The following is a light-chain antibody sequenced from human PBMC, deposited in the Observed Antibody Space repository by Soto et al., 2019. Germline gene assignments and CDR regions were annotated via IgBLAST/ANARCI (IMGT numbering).Light chain of an antibody. CDR3: QQYASLPFT. Sequence: DIQMTQSPSSLSASVGDSVTITCRASQGINKFLAWFQQKPGTAPKSLISTASRLQSGVPSRFSGSGSGTHFALTITNLQPVDFATYCCQQYASLPFTFGGGTRVEIK. CDR1: QGINKF. V-gene: IGKV1-16*01. CDR2: TAS. J-gene: IGKJ4*01.